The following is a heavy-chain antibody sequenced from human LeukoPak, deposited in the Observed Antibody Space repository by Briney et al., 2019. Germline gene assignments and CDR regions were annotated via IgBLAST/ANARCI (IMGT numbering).Heavy chain of an antibody. V-gene: IGHV1-69*04. D-gene: IGHD3-22*01. CDR2: IIRILDIT. J-gene: IGHJ4*02. CDR3: ASGDYYDSSALGQY. Sequence: SVKVSCKASGGTFSSYAISWVRQAPGQGPEWMGRIIRILDITNYAQKFQGRITITADKSTSTVYMELSSLRSEDTAVYYCASGDYYDSSALGQYWGQGTLVTVSS. CDR1: GGTFSSYA.